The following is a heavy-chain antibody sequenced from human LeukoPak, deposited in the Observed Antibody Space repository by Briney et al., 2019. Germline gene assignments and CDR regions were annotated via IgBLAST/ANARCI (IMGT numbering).Heavy chain of an antibody. J-gene: IGHJ4*02. CDR3: TRQGHYYDSSGYYYVDY. V-gene: IGHV3-73*01. Sequence: GGSPRLSCAASGFTFSGSAMHWVRQASGKGLEWVGRIRSKANSYATAYAASVKGRFTISRDDSKNTAYLQMNSLKTEDTAVYYCTRQGHYYDSSGYYYVDYWGQGTLVTVSS. CDR1: GFTFSGSA. CDR2: IRSKANSYAT. D-gene: IGHD3-22*01.